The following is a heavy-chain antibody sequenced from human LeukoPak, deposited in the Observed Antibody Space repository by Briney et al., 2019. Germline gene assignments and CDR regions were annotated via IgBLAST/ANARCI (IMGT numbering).Heavy chain of an antibody. V-gene: IGHV3-23*01. J-gene: IGHJ4*01. D-gene: IGHD2-2*01. CDR3: AKDNTGFIVVVPAPSWLY. Sequence: PGGSLRLSCPASGFTFSRYAMNWVRQAPGKGLEWVSGIGAGGTFTYYADSVKGRFTIFRDNSRNTLYLQMNSLRAEDTAVYYCAKDNTGFIVVVPAPSWLYWGPGTLVTVSS. CDR2: IGAGGTFT. CDR1: GFTFSRYA.